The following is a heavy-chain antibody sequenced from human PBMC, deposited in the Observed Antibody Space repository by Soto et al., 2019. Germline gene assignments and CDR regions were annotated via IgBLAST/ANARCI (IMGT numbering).Heavy chain of an antibody. V-gene: IGHV3-74*01. CDR3: TRSLATRY. CDR1: GLTFSNYW. J-gene: IGHJ4*02. D-gene: IGHD3-16*01. Sequence: PGLSLRLSCAASGLTFSNYWMHWVRQATGKGPMWVSLINTDGSTTGYADSVKGRFTISRDNAKNTLHLEMHSQRAEDTAMYYCTRSLATRYWGQGTLVTVSS. CDR2: INTDGSTT.